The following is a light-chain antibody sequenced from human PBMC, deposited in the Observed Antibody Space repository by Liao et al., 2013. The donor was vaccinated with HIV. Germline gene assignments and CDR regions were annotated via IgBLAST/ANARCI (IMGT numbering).Light chain of an antibody. Sequence: SYDLTQSRSVSVSPGQTVTIICSGDRLWNKYVSWYQQKPGQSPKLVIYQDTKRPSGIPERFSGSNSGNTATLTISGTQAMDEADYYCQAWDSSTANYVFATGTRVTVL. CDR3: QAWDSSTANYV. V-gene: IGLV3-1*01. CDR1: RLWNKY. J-gene: IGLJ1*01. CDR2: QDT.